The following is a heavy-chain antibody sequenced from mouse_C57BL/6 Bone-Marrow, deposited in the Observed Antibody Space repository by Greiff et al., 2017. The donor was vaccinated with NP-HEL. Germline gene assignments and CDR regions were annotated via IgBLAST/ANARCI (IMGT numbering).Heavy chain of an antibody. D-gene: IGHD1-1*01. CDR1: GYTFTSYW. CDR2: IDPSDSYT. Sequence: QVQLQQPGAELVMPGASVKLSCKASGYTFTSYWMHWVKQRPGQGLEWIGEIDPSDSYTNYNQKFKGKSTLTVDQSSSTAYMQLSSLTSEDSAVYYCARKTTVVATDYWGKGTTLTVSS. J-gene: IGHJ2*01. CDR3: ARKTTVVATDY. V-gene: IGHV1-69*01.